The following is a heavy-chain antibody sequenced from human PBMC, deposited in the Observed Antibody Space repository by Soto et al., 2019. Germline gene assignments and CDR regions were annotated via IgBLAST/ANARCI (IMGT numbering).Heavy chain of an antibody. CDR2: ISPYNNYT. V-gene: IGHV1-18*01. J-gene: IGHJ6*02. CDR1: GYTFIRYG. D-gene: IGHD3-16*01. Sequence: QVQLAQSANEVKKPGAPVRVSCKAAGYTFIRYGIAWVRQAPGQGLEWMGWISPYNNYTVYAQKSPGRVSMTADTSTRTVYMNLRGLKSDDTAVYYCARGGYYDNSWGKLSHYGLDVWGQGTSVSVSS. CDR3: ARGGYYDNSWGKLSHYGLDV.